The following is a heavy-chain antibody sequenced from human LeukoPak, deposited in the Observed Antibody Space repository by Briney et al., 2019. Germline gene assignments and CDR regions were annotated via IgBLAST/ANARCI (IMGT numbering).Heavy chain of an antibody. J-gene: IGHJ6*02. CDR1: GFTVSSNY. CDR3: ARDRTVAGIGGYYYYDMDV. V-gene: IGHV3-53*01. CDR2: IYSGGST. D-gene: IGHD6-19*01. Sequence: PGGSLRLSCAASGFTVSSNYMSWVRQAPGKGLEWVSVIYSGGSTYYADSVKGRFTISRDNSKNTLYLQMNSLRAEDTAVYYCARDRTVAGIGGYYYYDMDVWGQGTTVTVSS.